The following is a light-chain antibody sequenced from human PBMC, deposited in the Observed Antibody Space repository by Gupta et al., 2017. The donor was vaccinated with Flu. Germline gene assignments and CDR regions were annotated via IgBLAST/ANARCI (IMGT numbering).Light chain of an antibody. CDR2: WGS. J-gene: IGKJ5*01. CDR1: QSFLHSNGYTY. CDR3: MQALQTPIT. V-gene: IGKV2-28*01. Sequence: IVMTQSPLPLPVTPGEPASIFCRSSQSFLHSNGYTYLDWYLQKPGQSPQLLIYWGSNRASGVPDRFSGSGSGTDFTLKISRVEAEDVGIYYCMQALQTPITFGQGTRLEIK.